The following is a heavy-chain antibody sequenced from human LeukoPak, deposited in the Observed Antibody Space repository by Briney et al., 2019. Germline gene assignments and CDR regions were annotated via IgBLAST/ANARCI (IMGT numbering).Heavy chain of an antibody. CDR3: TKERSRSYYIDY. CDR1: GFTFEDYA. CDR2: ISWNSGSI. V-gene: IGHV3-9*01. D-gene: IGHD1-26*01. J-gene: IGHJ4*02. Sequence: GGSLRLSCVASGFTFEDYAMHWVRQAPGKGLEWVSGISWNSGSIVYADSVKGRFTISRDNAKNSLCLQMNSLRAEDTALYYCTKERSRSYYIDYWGQGTLVTVSS.